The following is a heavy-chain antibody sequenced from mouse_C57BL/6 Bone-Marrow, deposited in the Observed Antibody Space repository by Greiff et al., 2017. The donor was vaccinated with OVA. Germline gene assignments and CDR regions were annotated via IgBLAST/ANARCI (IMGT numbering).Heavy chain of an antibody. D-gene: IGHD1-1*01. CDR3: ARWGFYYYGSSWYVDV. V-gene: IGHV1-81*01. Sequence: QVQLQQSGAELARPGASVKLSCKASGYTFTSYGISWVKQRTGQGLEWIGEIYPRSGNTYYNEKFKGKATLTADKSSSTAYMELRSLTSEDSAVYFCARWGFYYYGSSWYVDVWGTGTTVTVSS. CDR1: GYTFTSYG. J-gene: IGHJ1*03. CDR2: IYPRSGNT.